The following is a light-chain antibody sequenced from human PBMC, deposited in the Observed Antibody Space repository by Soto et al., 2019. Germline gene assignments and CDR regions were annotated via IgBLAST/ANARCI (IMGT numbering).Light chain of an antibody. J-gene: IGLJ1*01. CDR1: RSDVGGYNY. Sequence: QSVLTQPASVSGSPGQSITISCTGTRSDVGGYNYVSWYQLHPGKAPKLMIYEVSNRPAGIANRFSASKSGNTASLTISGLQAEDEADYYCFSYTSSTAYVFGTGTKLTGL. CDR3: FSYTSSTAYV. V-gene: IGLV2-14*01. CDR2: EVS.